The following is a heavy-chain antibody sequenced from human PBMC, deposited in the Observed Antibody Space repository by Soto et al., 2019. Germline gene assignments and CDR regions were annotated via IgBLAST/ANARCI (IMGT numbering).Heavy chain of an antibody. CDR3: ERNEGGYDILTGYYKAHHFDQ. J-gene: IGHJ4*02. V-gene: IGHV1-18*01. CDR1: GYTFGHFY. Sequence: QVQLVQSGAEVKKPGDSVKVSCKASGYTFGHFYITWVRQAPGQGLEWMGAISPHNRNTNYAEKFRGRVTMTTDTSTTTAYMELRSLRYDDTAVYYCERNEGGYDILTGYYKAHHFDQWGQGALVTVSS. D-gene: IGHD3-9*01. CDR2: ISPHNRNT.